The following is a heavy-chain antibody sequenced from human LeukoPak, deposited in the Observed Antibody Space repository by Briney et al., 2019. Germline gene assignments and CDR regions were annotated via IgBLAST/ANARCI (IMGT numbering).Heavy chain of an antibody. CDR1: GFTVSSSY. V-gene: IGHV3-53*01. J-gene: IGHJ2*01. CDR2: IYSGGST. Sequence: PGGSLRLSCAASGFTVSSSYMTWVRQAPGKGLEWVSVIYSGGSTFYADSVKGRFTISRDNSKNTLYLQMNSLRAEDTAVYYCARGLDWYFDLWGRGTLVTASS. D-gene: IGHD5-12*01. CDR3: ARGLDWYFDL.